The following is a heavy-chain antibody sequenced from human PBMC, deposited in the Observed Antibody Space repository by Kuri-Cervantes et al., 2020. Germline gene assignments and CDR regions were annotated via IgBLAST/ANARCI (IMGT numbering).Heavy chain of an antibody. V-gene: IGHV2-5*02. CDR1: GFSLSTSGVG. D-gene: IGHD2-15*01. Sequence: SGPTLVKPTQTLTLTCAFSGFSLSTSGVGVGWIRQPPGKALEWLALIYWDDDKRYSPSLKSRLTITKDTSKNQVLLIMTNMDPEDTATYYCARHYCAGGSCYSSRWFDPWGQGTLVTVSS. CDR3: ARHYCAGGSCYSSRWFDP. CDR2: IYWDDDK. J-gene: IGHJ5*02.